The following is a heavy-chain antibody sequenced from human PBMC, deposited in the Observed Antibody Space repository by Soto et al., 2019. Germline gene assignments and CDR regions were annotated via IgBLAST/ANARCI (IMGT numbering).Heavy chain of an antibody. CDR3: ARDGGGSSWYWPAFDI. Sequence: QVQLVESGGGVVQPGRSLRLSCAASGFTFSSYGMHWVRQAPGKGLEWVAVIWYDGSNKYYADSVKGRFTISRDNSKNTLYLQMNGLRAEDTAVYYCARDGGGSSWYWPAFDIRGQGTMVTVSS. D-gene: IGHD6-13*01. CDR2: IWYDGSNK. V-gene: IGHV3-33*01. CDR1: GFTFSSYG. J-gene: IGHJ3*02.